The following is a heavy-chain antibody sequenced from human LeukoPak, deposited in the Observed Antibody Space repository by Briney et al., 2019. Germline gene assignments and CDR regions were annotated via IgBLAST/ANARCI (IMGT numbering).Heavy chain of an antibody. CDR3: ARGDGYNSLDY. CDR1: GGSIRNGDYY. V-gene: IGHV4-30-4*01. J-gene: IGHJ4*02. Sequence: PSQTLSLTCTISGGSIRNGDYYWSWIRQSPGKGLEWIGYIYYSGNTFYNSPLKSQVSISGDTSKNQFSLKLTSVTAADTAVYYCARGDGYNSLDYWGQGTLVTVSS. D-gene: IGHD5-24*01. CDR2: IYYSGNT.